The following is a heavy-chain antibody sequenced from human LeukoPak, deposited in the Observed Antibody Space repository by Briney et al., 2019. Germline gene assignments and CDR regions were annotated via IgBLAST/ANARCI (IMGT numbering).Heavy chain of an antibody. CDR1: GFTFSNYA. CDR3: AKRGAHYFDY. J-gene: IGHJ4*02. V-gene: IGHV3-23*01. Sequence: GGSLRLSCAVSGFTFSNYAMSWVRQAPGKGLEWVSVIVSSGGTTFHADSVKGRFTISRDNSKNTLYLQMNSLRAEDTAVYYCAKRGAHYFDYWGQGTLVTVSS. CDR2: IVSSGGTT. D-gene: IGHD3-10*01.